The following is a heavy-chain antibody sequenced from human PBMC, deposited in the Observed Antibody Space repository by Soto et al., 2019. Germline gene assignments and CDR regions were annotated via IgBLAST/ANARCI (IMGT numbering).Heavy chain of an antibody. D-gene: IGHD5-18*01. CDR2: IYYSGST. J-gene: IGHJ6*03. CDR1: GGSISSSSYY. CDR3: ARHFKSVLSGYSYGDYYYYYYYMDV. Sequence: PSETLSLTCTVSGGSISSSSYYWGWIRQPPGKGLEWIGSIYYSGSTYYNLSLKSRVTISVDTSKNQFSLKLSSVTAADTAVYYCARHFKSVLSGYSYGDYYYYYYYMDVWGKGTTVTVSS. V-gene: IGHV4-39*01.